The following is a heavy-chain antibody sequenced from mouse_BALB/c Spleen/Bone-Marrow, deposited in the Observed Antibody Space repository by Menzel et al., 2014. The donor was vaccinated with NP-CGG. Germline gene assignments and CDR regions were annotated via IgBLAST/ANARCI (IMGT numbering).Heavy chain of an antibody. Sequence: VQLQQSGAEFVKPGASVKLSCKASGYTFTTYWMHWVKQRPGQGLEWIGQIDPPDSYTNYSQKFKGKATLTVDKSSSTAYIQLSSLSSEDSAVYYCARGGDNYAWFPYWGQGTLVTVSA. CDR2: IDPPDSYT. CDR3: ARGGDNYAWFPY. J-gene: IGHJ3*01. V-gene: IGHV1-69*02. D-gene: IGHD1-3*01. CDR1: GYTFTTYW.